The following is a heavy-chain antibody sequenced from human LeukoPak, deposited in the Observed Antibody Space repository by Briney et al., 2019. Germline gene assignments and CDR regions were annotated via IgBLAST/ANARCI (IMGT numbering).Heavy chain of an antibody. J-gene: IGHJ4*02. CDR1: GYSFISYC. D-gene: IGHD5-24*01. Sequence: ESLKISCKASGYSFISYCIGCVSQMPGESVEGMGRIYHGDSDTRYSPSFQGQVTISADKSISTAYLQWSSLKAADTAMYYCARTNVEMAAVDYWGQGTLVTVSS. CDR2: IYHGDSDT. CDR3: ARTNVEMAAVDY. V-gene: IGHV5-51*01.